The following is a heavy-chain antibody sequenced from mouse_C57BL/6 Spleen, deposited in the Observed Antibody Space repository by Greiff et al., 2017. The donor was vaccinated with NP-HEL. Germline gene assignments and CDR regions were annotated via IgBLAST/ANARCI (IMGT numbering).Heavy chain of an antibody. Sequence: QVQLQQPGAELVRPGSSVKLSCKASGYTFTSYWMDWVKQRPGQGLEWIGNIYPSDSETHYNQKFKDKATLTVDKSSSTAYMQLSSLTSEDSAVYFCARERSGYLIAYWGQGTLVTVSA. V-gene: IGHV1-61*01. CDR2: IYPSDSET. D-gene: IGHD2-3*01. CDR1: GYTFTSYW. J-gene: IGHJ3*01. CDR3: ARERSGYLIAY.